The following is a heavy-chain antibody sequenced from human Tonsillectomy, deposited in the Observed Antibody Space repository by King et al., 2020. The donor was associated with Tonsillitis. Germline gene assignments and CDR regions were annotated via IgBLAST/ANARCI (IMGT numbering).Heavy chain of an antibody. V-gene: IGHV3-23*04. D-gene: IGHD3-22*01. CDR1: GFTFSSYA. Sequence: VQLVESGGGLVQPGGSLRLSCAASGFTFSSYAMSWVRQAPGKGLEWVSAISGSGGSTYYADSVKGRFTISRDNSKNTLYLQMNSLRAEDTAVYYCAKALRITMRVVVRVGAFDIWGQGTMVTVSS. J-gene: IGHJ3*02. CDR3: AKALRITMRVVVRVGAFDI. CDR2: ISGSGGST.